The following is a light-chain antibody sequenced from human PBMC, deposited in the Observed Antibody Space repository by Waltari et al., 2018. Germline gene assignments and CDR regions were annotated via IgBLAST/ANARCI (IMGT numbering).Light chain of an antibody. CDR3: AAWDDTLRMV. CDR2: RNS. V-gene: IGLV1-47*01. Sequence: QSVLTQPPSASGTPGPKITISCSGRDSNIGTNYAYWYQHLPGTAPKLLIYRNSQRPSGVPDRFSGSKSGTSASLAISGLRSEDEANYYCAAWDDTLRMVFGGGTKLTVL. J-gene: IGLJ2*01. CDR1: DSNIGTNY.